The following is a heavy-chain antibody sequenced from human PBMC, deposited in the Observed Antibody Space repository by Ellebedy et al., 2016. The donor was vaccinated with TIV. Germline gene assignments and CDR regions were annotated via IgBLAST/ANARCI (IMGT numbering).Heavy chain of an antibody. CDR1: GFSLNTRGVG. CDR3: AHLDSHFDY. D-gene: IGHD3-3*01. Sequence: SGPTLVKPTQTITLTCTFSGFSLNTRGVGVGWIRQAPGKTLECLALLYWDDDKRYSPDLKDRVTITKDTSKNQVLLTMTNMDPVDTATYYCAHLDSHFDYWGQGTQVTVSS. CDR2: LYWDDDK. V-gene: IGHV2-5*02. J-gene: IGHJ4*02.